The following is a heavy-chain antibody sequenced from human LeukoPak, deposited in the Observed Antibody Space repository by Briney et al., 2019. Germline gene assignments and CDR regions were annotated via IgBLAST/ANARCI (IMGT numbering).Heavy chain of an antibody. CDR3: ARGAEYCTNGVCYKYYYYYMDV. V-gene: IGHV3-53*05. CDR1: GFTVSSNY. D-gene: IGHD2-8*01. Sequence: GGSLGLSCAASGFTVSSNYMSWVRQAPGKGLEWVSVIYSGGSTYYADSVKGRFTISRDNSKDTLYLQMNSLRAEDTAVYYCARGAEYCTNGVCYKYYYYYMDVWGKGTTVTVSS. J-gene: IGHJ6*03. CDR2: IYSGGST.